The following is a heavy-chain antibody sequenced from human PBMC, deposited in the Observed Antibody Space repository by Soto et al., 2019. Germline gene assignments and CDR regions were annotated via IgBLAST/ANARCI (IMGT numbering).Heavy chain of an antibody. CDR2: INAGNGNT. V-gene: IGHV1-3*01. CDR3: ARDVSGSQNYYYYGMDV. CDR1: GYTFTSYA. J-gene: IGHJ6*02. Sequence: ASVKVSCTASGYTFTSYAMHWVRQAPGQRLEWMGWINAGNGNTKYSQKFQGRVTITRDTSASTAYMELSSLRSEDTAVYYCARDVSGSQNYYYYGMDVWGQGPTVTVSS. D-gene: IGHD1-26*01.